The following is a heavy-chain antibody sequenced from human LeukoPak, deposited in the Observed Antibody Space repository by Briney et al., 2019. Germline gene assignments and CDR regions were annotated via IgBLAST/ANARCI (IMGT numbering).Heavy chain of an antibody. CDR1: AYSFTSYW. D-gene: IGHD5-18*01. J-gene: IGHJ4*02. CDR2: IDPSDSET. CDR3: ARQTAMGRSGDY. V-gene: IGHV5-51*01. Sequence: GESLQISCNASAYSFTSYWIGWVRHMPRKGLEWMGIIDPSDSETRYTPSFQGQVTISVDKSLTTADLQWNSLKASDTAMYYCARQTAMGRSGDYWGQGTLVTVSS.